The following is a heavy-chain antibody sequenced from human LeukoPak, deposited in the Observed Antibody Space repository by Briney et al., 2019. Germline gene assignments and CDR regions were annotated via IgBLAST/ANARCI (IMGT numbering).Heavy chain of an antibody. V-gene: IGHV3-23*01. Sequence: GGSLRLSCAASGFTFSSFGMSWVRQAPGKGLDWVSAISGSGGSTYHADSVKGRFTISRDNAKNSVYLQMNNLRAADTAMYYCTKSGTTFDYWGLGTLVTVSS. CDR1: GFTFSSFG. CDR2: ISGSGGST. J-gene: IGHJ4*02. D-gene: IGHD1-14*01. CDR3: TKSGTTFDY.